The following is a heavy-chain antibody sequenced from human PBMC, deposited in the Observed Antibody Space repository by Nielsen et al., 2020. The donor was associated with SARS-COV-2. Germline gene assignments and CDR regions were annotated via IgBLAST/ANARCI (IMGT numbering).Heavy chain of an antibody. CDR3: ARHLMSHGGYCSGGSCEPFDY. J-gene: IGHJ4*02. D-gene: IGHD2-15*01. Sequence: WIRQPPGKGLEWIGSIYYSGSTYYNPSLKSRVTISVDTSKNQFSLKLSSVTAADTAVYYCARHLMSHGGYCSGGSCEPFDYWGQGTLVTVSS. CDR2: IYYSGST. V-gene: IGHV4-39*01.